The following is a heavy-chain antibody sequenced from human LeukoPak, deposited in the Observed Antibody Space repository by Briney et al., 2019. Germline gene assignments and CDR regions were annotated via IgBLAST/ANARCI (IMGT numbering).Heavy chain of an antibody. Sequence: GGSLRLSCAASGFTFSSYAMHWVRQAPGKGLEWVAVISYDGSNKYYADSVKGRFTISRDNSKNTLYPQMNSLRAEDTAVYYCAKGLXYSPYXXXXYIDYWGQGXLVTVS. J-gene: IGHJ4*02. CDR1: GFTFSSYA. V-gene: IGHV3-30-3*01. D-gene: IGHD2-15*01. CDR3: AKGLXYSPYXXXXYIDY. CDR2: ISYDGSNK.